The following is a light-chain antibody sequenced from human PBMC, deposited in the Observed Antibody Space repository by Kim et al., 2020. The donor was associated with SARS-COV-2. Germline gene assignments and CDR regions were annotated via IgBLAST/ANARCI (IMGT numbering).Light chain of an antibody. CDR3: QQLNSYPRT. Sequence: SASVGDRVTITCRASQGISSYLAWYQQKPGKAPNLLIYAASTLHSGVPSRFSGSGSGTEFTLTISSLQPEDFATYYCQQLNSYPRTFGQGTKLEI. CDR2: AAS. CDR1: QGISSY. V-gene: IGKV1-9*01. J-gene: IGKJ2*02.